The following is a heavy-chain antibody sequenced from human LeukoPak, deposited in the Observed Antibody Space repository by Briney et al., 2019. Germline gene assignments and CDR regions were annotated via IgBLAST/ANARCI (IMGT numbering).Heavy chain of an antibody. D-gene: IGHD6-13*01. CDR2: ISSSTYI. J-gene: IGHJ4*02. V-gene: IGHV3-21*01. CDR1: GFTFSSYA. CDR3: ARDRAYGSSWYPFDY. Sequence: GGSLRLSCAASGFTFSSYAMSWVRQAPGKGLEWVSSISSSTYIYYADSVKGRFTISRDNAKNSLYLQMNSLRAEDTAVYYCARDRAYGSSWYPFDYWGQGTLVTVSS.